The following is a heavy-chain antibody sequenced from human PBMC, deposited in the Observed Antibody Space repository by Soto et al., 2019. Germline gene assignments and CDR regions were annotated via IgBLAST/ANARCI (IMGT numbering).Heavy chain of an antibody. CDR2: IYYSGGT. D-gene: IGHD6-19*01. CDR1: GSALSRGGYF. J-gene: IGHJ5*02. CDR3: TREQSDDNYFDP. Sequence: AETLSLTCSVSGSALSRGGYFCTWVRQPPGKGLEWLGYIYYSGGTNYNPSLNSRVTISLDKSKSQFSLRLISVTAADTAVYYCTREQSDDNYFDPWGQGTLGTV. V-gene: IGHV4-61*08.